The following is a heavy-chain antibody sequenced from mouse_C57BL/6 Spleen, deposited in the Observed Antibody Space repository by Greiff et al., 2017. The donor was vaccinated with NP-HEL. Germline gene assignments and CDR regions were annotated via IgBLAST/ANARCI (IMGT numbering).Heavy chain of an antibody. D-gene: IGHD4-1*01. CDR2: ISGGGGNT. CDR1: GFTFSSYT. CDR3: ARQNWDY. V-gene: IGHV5-9*01. J-gene: IGHJ2*01. Sequence: EVQGVESGGGLVKPGGSLKLSCAASGFTFSSYTMSWVRQTPEKRLEWVATISGGGGNTYYPDSVKGRFTISRDNAKNTLYLQMSSLRSEDTALYYCARQNWDYWGQGTTLTVSS.